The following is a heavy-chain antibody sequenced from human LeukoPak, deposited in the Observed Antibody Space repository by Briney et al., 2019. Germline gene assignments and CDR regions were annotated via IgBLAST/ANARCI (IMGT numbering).Heavy chain of an antibody. Sequence: SETLSLTCTVSGCSISSYYWSWIRQSPGKGLEWIGYIYDSGSTNYNPSLKSRVTISVDTSRSQFSLKLSSVTAAVTAVYYCAREDYNILTGSGDNWFDPWGQGTLVTVSS. CDR1: GCSISSYY. CDR2: IYDSGST. V-gene: IGHV4-59*01. CDR3: AREDYNILTGSGDNWFDP. D-gene: IGHD3-9*01. J-gene: IGHJ5*02.